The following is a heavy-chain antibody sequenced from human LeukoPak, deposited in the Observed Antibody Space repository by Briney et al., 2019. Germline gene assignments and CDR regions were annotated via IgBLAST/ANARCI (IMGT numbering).Heavy chain of an antibody. CDR3: AKVWDVVVTAIPSLGYYGMDV. CDR1: GFTFSSYA. V-gene: IGHV3-23*01. D-gene: IGHD2-21*02. J-gene: IGHJ6*02. Sequence: GGSLRLSCAASGFTFSSYAMSWVRQAPGKGLEWVSAISGSGGSTYYADSVKGRFTICRDNYKKTLYPQMNRPRAEDTAVYYCAKVWDVVVTAIPSLGYYGMDVWGQGTTVTVSS. CDR2: ISGSGGST.